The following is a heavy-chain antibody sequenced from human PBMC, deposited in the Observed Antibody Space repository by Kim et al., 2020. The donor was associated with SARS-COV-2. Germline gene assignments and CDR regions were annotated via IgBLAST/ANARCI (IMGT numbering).Heavy chain of an antibody. J-gene: IGHJ4*02. CDR3: ARAGWELLRVDY. V-gene: IGHV4-39*07. D-gene: IGHD1-26*01. Sequence: YYSASHKSRVTISVDTSKNQFSLKLSSVTAADTAVYYCARAGWELLRVDYWGQGTLVTVSS.